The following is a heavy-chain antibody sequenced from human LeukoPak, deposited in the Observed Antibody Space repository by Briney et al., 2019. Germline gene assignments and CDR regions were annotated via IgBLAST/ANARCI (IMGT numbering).Heavy chain of an antibody. J-gene: IGHJ4*02. D-gene: IGHD3-10*01. CDR3: AKERLLWFGELLAHFDY. CDR2: ISGSGGST. V-gene: IGHV3-23*01. Sequence: GGSLRLSCAASGFTFSSYAVSWVRQAPGKGLEWVSAISGSGGSTYYADSVKGRFTISRDNSKNTLYLQMNSLRAEDTAVYYCAKERLLWFGELLAHFDYWGQGTLVTVSS. CDR1: GFTFSSYA.